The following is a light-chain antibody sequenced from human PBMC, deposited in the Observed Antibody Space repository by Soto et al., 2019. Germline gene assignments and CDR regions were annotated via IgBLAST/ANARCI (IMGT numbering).Light chain of an antibody. J-gene: IGKJ3*01. CDR1: QSISSY. V-gene: IGKV1-39*01. Sequence: DIQMTQSPSSLSASVGDRVTITCRASQSISSYLNWYQQKPGKAPKLLIYAASSLQSGVPSRFSGSGSGTDFTLTISSLQPEDFATYYCQQSYTRIFTFAPGTKVDIK. CDR3: QQSYTRIFT. CDR2: AAS.